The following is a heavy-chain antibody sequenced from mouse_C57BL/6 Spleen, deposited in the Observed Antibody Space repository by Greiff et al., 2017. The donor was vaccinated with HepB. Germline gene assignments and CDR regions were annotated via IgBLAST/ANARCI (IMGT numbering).Heavy chain of an antibody. D-gene: IGHD2-1*01. CDR3: ARRNGNYEGWFAY. CDR1: GYTFTSYW. V-gene: IGHV1-50*01. Sequence: QVQLQQPGAELVKPGASVKLSCKASGYTFTSYWMQWVKQRPGQGLEWIGEIDPSDSYTHYNQKFKGKATLTVDTSSSTAYMQLRRLTSEDSAVYYCARRNGNYEGWFAYWGQGTLVTVSA. CDR2: IDPSDSYT. J-gene: IGHJ3*01.